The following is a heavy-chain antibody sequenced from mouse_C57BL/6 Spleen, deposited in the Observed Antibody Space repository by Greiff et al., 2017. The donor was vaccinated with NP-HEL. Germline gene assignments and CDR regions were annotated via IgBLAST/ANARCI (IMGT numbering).Heavy chain of an antibody. V-gene: IGHV5-17*01. Sequence: EVQLVESGGGLVKPGGSLKLSCAASGFTFSDYGMHWVRQAPEKGLEWVAYISSGSSTIYYADTVKGRFTINRDNAEDTLFLQMTRLRSGDTAMYYGARRGGDLLRRNAMDYWGQGTSVTVSS. D-gene: IGHD1-1*01. CDR1: GFTFSDYG. CDR3: ARRGGDLLRRNAMDY. CDR2: ISSGSSTI. J-gene: IGHJ4*01.